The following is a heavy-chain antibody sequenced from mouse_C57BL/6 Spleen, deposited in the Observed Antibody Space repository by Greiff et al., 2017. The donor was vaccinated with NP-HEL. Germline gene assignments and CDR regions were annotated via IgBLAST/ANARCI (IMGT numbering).Heavy chain of an antibody. V-gene: IGHV1-18*01. CDR3: ARADREGYFDV. D-gene: IGHD2-14*01. CDR1: GYTFTDYN. J-gene: IGHJ1*03. CDR2: INPNNGGT. Sequence: VQLQQSGPELVKPGASVKIPCKASGYTFTDYNMDWVKQSHGKSLEWIGDINPNNGGTIYNQKFKGQATLSVDKSSSTAYMELRSLTSEDTAVYYCARADREGYFDVWGTGTTVTVSA.